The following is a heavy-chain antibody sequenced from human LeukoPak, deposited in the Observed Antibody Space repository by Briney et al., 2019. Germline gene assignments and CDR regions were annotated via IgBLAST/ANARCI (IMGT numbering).Heavy chain of an antibody. J-gene: IGHJ3*02. D-gene: IGHD5-18*01. V-gene: IGHV3-53*01. Sequence: PGGSLRLSCAASGFSVSSNYMSWVRQAPGKGLEWVSVIYNGGSTYYADSVKSRFTISRDNSKNTLYLKMNSLRAEDTAVYYCATEGSDIARVNAFHIWGQGTMVTVSS. CDR2: IYNGGST. CDR1: GFSVSSNY. CDR3: ATEGSDIARVNAFHI.